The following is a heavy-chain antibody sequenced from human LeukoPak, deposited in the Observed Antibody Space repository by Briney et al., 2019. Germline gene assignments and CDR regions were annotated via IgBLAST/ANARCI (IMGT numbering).Heavy chain of an antibody. CDR3: ATGYYEPFAT. V-gene: IGHV4-59*01. CDR1: GASHSSYY. Sequence: SETLSLTCSFSGASHSSYYWDWPRQPRGKGLEGMGDISETGKNNPHPSLKSRVSISRDMAKKQLSLRLRSVTAADSAVYYCATGYYEPFATWGPGILVTVSS. D-gene: IGHD3-3*01. J-gene: IGHJ5*02. CDR2: ISETGKN.